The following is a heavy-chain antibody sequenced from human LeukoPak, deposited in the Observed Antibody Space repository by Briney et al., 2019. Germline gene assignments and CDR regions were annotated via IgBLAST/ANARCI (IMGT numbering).Heavy chain of an antibody. Sequence: PRGSLRLSCSASGFTFSSHALHWVRQAPGKGLEYVSGLSHNGGNTYYADSVKGRFTISRDNSRNTLYLHTSSLRDADTAVYYFVKNDYGSGGYLELDHWGQGALVSVSS. V-gene: IGHV3-64D*09. D-gene: IGHD3-10*01. CDR2: LSHNGGNT. CDR1: GFTFSSHA. J-gene: IGHJ4*02. CDR3: VKNDYGSGGYLELDH.